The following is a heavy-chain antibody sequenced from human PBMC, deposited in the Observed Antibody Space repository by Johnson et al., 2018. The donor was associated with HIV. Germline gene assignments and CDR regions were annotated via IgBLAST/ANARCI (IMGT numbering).Heavy chain of an antibody. D-gene: IGHD3-10*01. CDR1: GFTFDDYA. V-gene: IGHV3-9*01. CDR3: AKGRSTAQFITYDAFDI. J-gene: IGHJ3*02. Sequence: VQLVESGGGLVQPGRSLRLSCAASGFTFDDYAMHWVRQAPGKGLEWVSGISWNSGSIGYADSVKGRFTISRDNAKNSLYLQMNSPRAEDTALYYCAKGRSTAQFITYDAFDIWGQGTMVTVSS. CDR2: ISWNSGSI.